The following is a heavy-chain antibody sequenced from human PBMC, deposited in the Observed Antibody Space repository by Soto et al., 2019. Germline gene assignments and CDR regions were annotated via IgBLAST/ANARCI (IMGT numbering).Heavy chain of an antibody. D-gene: IGHD6-19*01. CDR2: ISYDGSNK. J-gene: IGHJ4*02. CDR1: GFTFSSYA. Sequence: QVQLVESGGGVVQPGRSLRLSCAASGFTFSSYAMHWVRQAPGKGLEWVAVISYDGSNKYYAESVKGRFTISRDNSKNTLYLKMNSLRAEEAAVYYCARAMEVAVAGEWGQGTLVTVSS. CDR3: ARAMEVAVAGE. V-gene: IGHV3-30-3*01.